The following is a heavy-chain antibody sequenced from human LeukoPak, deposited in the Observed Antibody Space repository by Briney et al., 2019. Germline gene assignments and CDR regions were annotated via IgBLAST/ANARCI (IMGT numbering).Heavy chain of an antibody. J-gene: IGHJ3*02. CDR2: ISGDRTGT. CDR3: AKGGISSVFHAFDI. CDR1: GFTFSSYA. V-gene: IGHV3-23*01. D-gene: IGHD1-14*01. Sequence: GGSLRLSCAASGFTFSSYAMSWVRQAPGKGLEWVSAISGDRTGTYYTDSVKGRFTISRDNSKKTLFLQMNSLRVEDTAVYYCAKGGISSVFHAFDIWGQGTMVTVSS.